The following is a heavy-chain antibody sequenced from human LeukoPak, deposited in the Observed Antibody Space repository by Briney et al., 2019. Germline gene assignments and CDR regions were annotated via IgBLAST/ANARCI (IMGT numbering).Heavy chain of an antibody. D-gene: IGHD2-15*01. V-gene: IGHV1-2*02. J-gene: IGHJ4*02. CDR1: GFTLTGYY. CDR2: INPNTGGT. CDR3: ARDSKRCSGGSCYPGY. Sequence: ASVKVSCKASGFTLTGYYIHWVRQAPGQGLEWMGWINPNTGGTHYAQRFQGRVTVTWDTSISTAYMDLNSLRSDDTAVYYCARDSKRCSGGSCYPGYWGQGTLVTVSS.